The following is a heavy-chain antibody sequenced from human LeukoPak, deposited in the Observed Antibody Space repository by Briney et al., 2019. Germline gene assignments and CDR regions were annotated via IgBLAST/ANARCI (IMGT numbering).Heavy chain of an antibody. J-gene: IGHJ3*02. CDR2: INSDGTTT. CDR1: EFTFNTSW. D-gene: IGHD3-10*01. V-gene: IGHV3-74*01. Sequence: PGGSLRLSCAASEFTFNTSWMHWVRQAPGKGLVWVSRINSDGTTTNYADSVKGRFTISRDNAKNTLYLQMNSLRAEDTAVYYCAKVVRGRRPNDAFDIWGQGTMVTVSS. CDR3: AKVVRGRRPNDAFDI.